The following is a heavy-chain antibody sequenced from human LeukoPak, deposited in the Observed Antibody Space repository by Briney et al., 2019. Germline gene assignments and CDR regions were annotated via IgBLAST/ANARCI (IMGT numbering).Heavy chain of an antibody. D-gene: IGHD4-17*01. CDR3: AKSATVTTKGSFDY. CDR1: AFTLSSYG. Sequence: PGRSLRLSSAASAFTLSSYGMHWAPPAPGKGLERVAVISYDGSNKYYADSVKGRFTISRDNSKNTLYLQMNSLRAEDTAVYYCAKSATVTTKGSFDYWGQGTLVTVSS. CDR2: ISYDGSNK. J-gene: IGHJ4*02. V-gene: IGHV3-30*18.